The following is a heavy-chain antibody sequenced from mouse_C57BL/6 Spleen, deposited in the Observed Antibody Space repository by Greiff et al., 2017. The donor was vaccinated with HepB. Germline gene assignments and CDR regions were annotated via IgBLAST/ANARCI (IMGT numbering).Heavy chain of an antibody. D-gene: IGHD1-1*01. Sequence: QVQLKESGAELVKPGASVKLSCKASGYTFTEYTIHWVKQRSGQGLEWIGWFYPGSGSIKYKEKFKDKATLTADKSSSTVYMELSRLTSEDSAVYFCARHEVLNYYGSSYDYWGQGTTLTVSS. J-gene: IGHJ2*01. V-gene: IGHV1-62-2*01. CDR1: GYTFTEYT. CDR3: ARHEVLNYYGSSYDY. CDR2: FYPGSGSI.